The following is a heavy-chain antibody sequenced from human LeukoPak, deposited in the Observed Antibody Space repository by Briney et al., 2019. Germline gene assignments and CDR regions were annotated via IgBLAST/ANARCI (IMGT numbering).Heavy chain of an antibody. Sequence: SETLSLTCAVYGGSFSGYYWSWIRQPPGKGLEWIGEINHSGSTNYNPSLKSRVTISVDTSKSQFSLKLSSVTAADTAVYYCARGYCSSTSCHDKTFDYWGQGTLVTVSS. D-gene: IGHD2-2*01. CDR1: GGSFSGYY. CDR3: ARGYCSSTSCHDKTFDY. CDR2: INHSGST. J-gene: IGHJ4*02. V-gene: IGHV4-34*01.